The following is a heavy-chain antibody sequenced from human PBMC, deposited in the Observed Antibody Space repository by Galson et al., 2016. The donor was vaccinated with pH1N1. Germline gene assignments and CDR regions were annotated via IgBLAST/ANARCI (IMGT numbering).Heavy chain of an antibody. V-gene: IGHV3-74*01. CDR2: INSDGSSR. J-gene: IGHJ3*02. D-gene: IGHD4/OR15-4a*01. CDR1: GFTFSRYW. Sequence: SLRLSCAASGFTFSRYWMHWVRQGPGKGLAWVSRINSDGSSRSHADSVEGRFTISRDNAKKTLYLQMNSLRAEDTGVYYCTRDRAFGDYGGASDIWGQGTIVTVSS. CDR3: TRDRAFGDYGGASDI.